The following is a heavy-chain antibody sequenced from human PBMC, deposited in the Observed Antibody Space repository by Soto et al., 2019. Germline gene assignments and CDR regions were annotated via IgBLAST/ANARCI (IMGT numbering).Heavy chain of an antibody. CDR2: ISSSSSYT. D-gene: IGHD6-13*01. CDR3: TRDLDSSSWYGNDAFDI. J-gene: IGHJ3*02. CDR1: GFTFSDYY. Sequence: GGSLRLSCAASGFTFSDYYMSGIRKAPGKGLEWVSYISSSSSYTTYADSVKGRFTISRDNAKNSLYLQMNSLRAEDTAVYYCTRDLDSSSWYGNDAFDIWGQGTMVTVSS. V-gene: IGHV3-11*06.